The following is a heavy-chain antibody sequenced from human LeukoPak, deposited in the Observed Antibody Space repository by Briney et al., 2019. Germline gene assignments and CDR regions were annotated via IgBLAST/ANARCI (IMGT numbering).Heavy chain of an antibody. Sequence: ASVKVPCKASGYTFTSYAMHWVRQAPGQRLEWMGWINAGNGNTKYSQKFQGRVTITRDTSASTAYMELSSLRSEDTAVYYCARPYCSSTSCWYYFDYWGQGTLVTVSS. V-gene: IGHV1-3*01. D-gene: IGHD2-2*01. J-gene: IGHJ4*02. CDR1: GYTFTSYA. CDR2: INAGNGNT. CDR3: ARPYCSSTSCWYYFDY.